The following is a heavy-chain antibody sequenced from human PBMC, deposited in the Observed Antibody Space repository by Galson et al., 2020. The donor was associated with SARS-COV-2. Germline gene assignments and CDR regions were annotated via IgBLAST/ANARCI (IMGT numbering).Heavy chain of an antibody. CDR3: TRGSNSSPFYHFDP. CDR2: INPNSGDT. V-gene: IGHV1-2*06. D-gene: IGHD3-10*01. Sequence: ASVKVSCKASGYTFSGHYMHWVRLAPGQGLEWMGRINPNSGDTDVAQKFQGRVTMTTDTSLTTAYMELSRLTSDDTAVYYCTRGSNSSPFYHFDPWGQGSLVTVSA. CDR1: GYTFSGHY. J-gene: IGHJ5*02.